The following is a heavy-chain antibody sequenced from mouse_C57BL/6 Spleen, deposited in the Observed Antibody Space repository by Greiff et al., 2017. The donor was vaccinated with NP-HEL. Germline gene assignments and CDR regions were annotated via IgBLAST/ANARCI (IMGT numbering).Heavy chain of an antibody. Sequence: QVQLQQSGPELVKPGASVKISCKASGYTFTDYYINWVKQRPGQGLEWIGWIFPGSGSTYYNEKFKGKATLTVDKSSSTAYMLLSSLTSEDSAVYFCARSSDYDYDGTALDYWGQGTSVTVSS. J-gene: IGHJ4*01. CDR3: ARSSDYDYDGTALDY. D-gene: IGHD2-4*01. CDR1: GYTFTDYY. V-gene: IGHV1-75*01. CDR2: IFPGSGST.